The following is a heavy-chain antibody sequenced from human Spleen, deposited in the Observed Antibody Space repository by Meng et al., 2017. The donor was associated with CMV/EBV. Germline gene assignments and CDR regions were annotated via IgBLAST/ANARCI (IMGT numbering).Heavy chain of an antibody. J-gene: IGHJ6*02. Sequence: SVKVSCKASGGTFSSYAISWVRQAPGQGLEWMGGIIPIFGTANYAQKFQGRVTITTDESTSTAYMELSSLRSEDTAVYYCARVYSSGWTPYGMDVWGQGTTVTVSS. V-gene: IGHV1-69*05. CDR1: GGTFSSYA. CDR3: ARVYSSGWTPYGMDV. D-gene: IGHD6-19*01. CDR2: IIPIFGTA.